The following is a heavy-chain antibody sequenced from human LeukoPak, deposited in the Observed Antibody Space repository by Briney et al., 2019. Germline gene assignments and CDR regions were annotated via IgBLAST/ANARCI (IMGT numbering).Heavy chain of an antibody. J-gene: IGHJ6*03. CDR1: GLTFNNYW. V-gene: IGHV3-30*18. Sequence: PGGSLRLSCAASGLTFNNYWMNWVRQAPGKGLDWVAVISYDGRNEYYADSVKGRFTISRDNSKNTLYLQMNSLRVEDTAVYYCAKDQKSKSSSSNYYYYYMDVWGKGTTVTVSS. CDR3: AKDQKSKSSSSNYYYYYMDV. D-gene: IGHD6-6*01. CDR2: ISYDGRNE.